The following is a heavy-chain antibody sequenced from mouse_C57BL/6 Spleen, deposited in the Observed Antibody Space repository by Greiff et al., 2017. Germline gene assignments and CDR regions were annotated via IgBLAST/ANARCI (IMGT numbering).Heavy chain of an antibody. D-gene: IGHD1-1*01. J-gene: IGHJ2*01. CDR2: IDPSDSYT. Sequence: QVQLQQPGAELVMPGASVKLSCKASGYTFTSYWMNWVKQRPGQGLEWIGEIDPSDSYTNYNQKFKGKSTLTVDKSSSTAYMQLSSLTSEDSAVYYGARLYYYSSSPYYFDYWGQGTTLTVSS. V-gene: IGHV1-69*01. CDR1: GYTFTSYW. CDR3: ARLYYYSSSPYYFDY.